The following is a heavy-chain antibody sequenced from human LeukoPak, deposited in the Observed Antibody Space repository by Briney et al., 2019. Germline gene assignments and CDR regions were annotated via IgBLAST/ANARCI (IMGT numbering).Heavy chain of an antibody. D-gene: IGHD3-10*01. CDR3: ARRGGYGSPLDY. V-gene: IGHV4-59*08. J-gene: IGHJ4*02. CDR1: GGSISSYY. CDR2: IYYSGST. Sequence: SETLSLTCTVSGGSISSYYWSWIRQPPGKGLEWIGYIYYSGSTNYNPSLKSRVTISVDTSKNQFSLKLSSVTAADTAVYYCARRGGYGSPLDYWGQGTLVTLSS.